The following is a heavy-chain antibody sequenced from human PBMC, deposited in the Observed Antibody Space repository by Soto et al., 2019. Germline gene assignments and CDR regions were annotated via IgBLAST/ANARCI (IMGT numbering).Heavy chain of an antibody. V-gene: IGHV1-69*02. D-gene: IGHD4-17*01. Sequence: QVQLVQSGAEVKKPGSSVKVSCKASGGTFSSYTISWVRQAPGQGLEWMGRIIPILGIPNYDRKFQGRATTTXXKSTSTAYMELSSLRSEDTAVYYCARSKDGDYVGYWGQGTLVTVSS. CDR3: ARSKDGDYVGY. CDR2: IIPILGIP. J-gene: IGHJ4*02. CDR1: GGTFSSYT.